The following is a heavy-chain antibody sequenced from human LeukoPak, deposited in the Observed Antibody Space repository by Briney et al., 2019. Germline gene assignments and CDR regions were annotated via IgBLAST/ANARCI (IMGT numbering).Heavy chain of an antibody. V-gene: IGHV3-23*01. CDR2: TSGGGDNT. J-gene: IGHJ4*02. CDR3: AKGGRGSIATRPDY. D-gene: IGHD6-6*01. Sequence: PGGSLRLSCAASGFTFSSYAMSWVRQAPGKGLEWVSATSGGGDNTYYADSVKGRFTISRDNSKNTLYMEMNSLRAEDTAVYYCAKGGRGSIATRPDYWGQGTLVTVSS. CDR1: GFTFSSYA.